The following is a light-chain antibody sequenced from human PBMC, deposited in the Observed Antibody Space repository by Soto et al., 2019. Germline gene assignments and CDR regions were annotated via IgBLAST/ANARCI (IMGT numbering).Light chain of an antibody. V-gene: IGLV1-44*01. CDR1: SSNIGSNT. CDR2: SNH. J-gene: IGLJ1*01. CDR3: AAWDDSLNGYV. Sequence: QLVLTQPPSASGTPGQRVTISCSGTSSNIGSNTVNWYQQLPGTAPKLLIYSNHQRPSGVPDRFSGSKSGPSASLAISGLQAEDEGDYSCAAWDDSLNGYVFGTGTKVTVL.